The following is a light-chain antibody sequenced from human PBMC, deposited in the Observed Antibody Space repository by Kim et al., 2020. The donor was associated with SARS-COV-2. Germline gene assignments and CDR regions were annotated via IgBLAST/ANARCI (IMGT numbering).Light chain of an antibody. CDR2: SNT. J-gene: IGLJ1*01. CDR3: AAWDDSLNGYV. V-gene: IGLV1-44*01. Sequence: QSVLTQPPSPSGTPGQRVTIPCSGSRSNIGSNTVNWYQQFPGTAPKLLIYSNTQRPSGVPDRFSGSKSGTSASLAISGLQSEDEADYYCAAWDDSLNGYVFGTGTKVTVL. CDR1: RSNIGSNT.